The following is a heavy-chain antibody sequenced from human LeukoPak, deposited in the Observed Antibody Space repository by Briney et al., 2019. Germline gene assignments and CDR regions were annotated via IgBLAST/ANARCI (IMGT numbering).Heavy chain of an antibody. D-gene: IGHD6-13*01. Sequence: GRSLRLSCAASGFTFSNYAMHWVRQAPGKGLEWVAVISNDGNDKYNADSVKGRFTISRDNSKNMVYLQMNSLRVEDTAVYYCARDGDTAAAGYYFDSWGQGTLVTVSS. V-gene: IGHV3-30-3*01. J-gene: IGHJ4*02. CDR1: GFTFSNYA. CDR3: ARDGDTAAAGYYFDS. CDR2: ISNDGNDK.